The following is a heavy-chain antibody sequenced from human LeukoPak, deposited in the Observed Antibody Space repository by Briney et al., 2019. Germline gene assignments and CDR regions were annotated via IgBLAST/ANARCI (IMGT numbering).Heavy chain of an antibody. J-gene: IGHJ4*02. CDR1: GFTVSSNY. CDR2: IYSGGST. V-gene: IGHV3-66*01. D-gene: IGHD2-21*02. CDR3: AREAYPLAYRGGDCYYDY. Sequence: GGSLRLSCAASGFTVSSNYMSWVRQAPGKGLEWVSVIYSGGSTYYADSVKGRLTISRDNSKNTLYLQMNSLRVEDTAVYYCAREAYPLAYRGGDCYYDYWGQGTLVTVSS.